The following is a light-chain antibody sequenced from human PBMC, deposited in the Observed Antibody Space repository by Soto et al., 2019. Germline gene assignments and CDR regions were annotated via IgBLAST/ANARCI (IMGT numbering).Light chain of an antibody. Sequence: EIVMTQSPATLSVSPGERATLSCRASQSVSSNLAWYQQKPGQAPRLLIYGASTRATGIPARFSGSGSETEFTLTIGSLQSEDVAVYYCQQDNNWHRTFGQGTKLEIK. V-gene: IGKV3-15*01. J-gene: IGKJ2*01. CDR3: QQDNNWHRT. CDR1: QSVSSN. CDR2: GAS.